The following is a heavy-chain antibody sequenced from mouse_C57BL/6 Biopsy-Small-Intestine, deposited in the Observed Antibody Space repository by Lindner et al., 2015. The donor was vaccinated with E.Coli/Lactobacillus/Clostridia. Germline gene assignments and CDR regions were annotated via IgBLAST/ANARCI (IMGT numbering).Heavy chain of an antibody. CDR1: GYTFTNYW. V-gene: IGHV1-63*01. J-gene: IGHJ4*01. Sequence: VQLQESGAELVRSGTSVKMSCKASGYTFTNYWIGWAKQRPGHGLEWIGDIYPGGGYTNYNEKFKGKATLTADKSSSTAYMQFSSLTSEDSAIYYCARYYDYVYAMDYWGQGTSVTVSS. D-gene: IGHD2-4*01. CDR3: ARYYDYVYAMDY. CDR2: IYPGGGYT.